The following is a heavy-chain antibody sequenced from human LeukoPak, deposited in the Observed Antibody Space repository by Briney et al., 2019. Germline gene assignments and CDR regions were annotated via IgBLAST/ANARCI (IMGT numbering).Heavy chain of an antibody. CDR1: GGTFSSYA. Sequence: SVKDSCKASGGTFSSYASSWLRQAPGQGLEWMGRSIPIFGKANYAHKFQGRVTITTDESTSTVYMELSSLRSEDTAVYYCGRDPYCGSGSYYMGWDAFDIWGQGTMVTVSS. V-gene: IGHV1-69*05. CDR3: GRDPYCGSGSYYMGWDAFDI. D-gene: IGHD3-10*01. CDR2: SIPIFGKA. J-gene: IGHJ3*02.